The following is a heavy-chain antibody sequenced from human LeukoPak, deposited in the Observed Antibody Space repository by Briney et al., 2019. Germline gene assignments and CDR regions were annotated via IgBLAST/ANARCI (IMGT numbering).Heavy chain of an antibody. CDR2: ISGSGGST. J-gene: IGHJ4*02. CDR3: AKETKIVVVPVELYY. Sequence: PGGSLRLSCAASGFIFSSYVMSWVRQAPEKGLEWVSAISGSGGSTYYADSVKGRFTISRDNSKTTLYLQMNSLRAEDTAVYYCAKETKIVVVPVELYYWGQGTLVTVSS. D-gene: IGHD2-2*01. V-gene: IGHV3-23*01. CDR1: GFIFSSYV.